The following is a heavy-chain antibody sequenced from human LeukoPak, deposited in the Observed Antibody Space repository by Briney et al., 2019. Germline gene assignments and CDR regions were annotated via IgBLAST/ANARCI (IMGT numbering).Heavy chain of an antibody. CDR2: IYPGDSDT. CDR3: ARPAEDYGGNHGDAFDI. Sequence: GESLKISCKGSGYSLTSYWIGWVRQMPGKGLEWMGIIYPGDSDTRYSPSFQGQVTISADKSISTAYLQWSSLKASDTAMYYCARPAEDYGGNHGDAFDIWGQGTMVTVSS. CDR1: GYSLTSYW. D-gene: IGHD4-23*01. J-gene: IGHJ3*02. V-gene: IGHV5-51*01.